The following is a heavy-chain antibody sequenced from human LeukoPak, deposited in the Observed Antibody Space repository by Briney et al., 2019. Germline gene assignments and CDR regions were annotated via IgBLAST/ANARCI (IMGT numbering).Heavy chain of an antibody. CDR2: IYYSGST. CDR1: GGSISRYY. D-gene: IGHD3-10*01. Sequence: SSETLSLTCTVSGGSISRYYWSWIRQPPGKGLEWIGYIYYSGSTNYNPSLKSRVTISVDTSRNQFSLKLSSVTAADTAVYYCARLRYGSGTYGMDVWGQGTTVTVSS. J-gene: IGHJ6*02. V-gene: IGHV4-59*08. CDR3: ARLRYGSGTYGMDV.